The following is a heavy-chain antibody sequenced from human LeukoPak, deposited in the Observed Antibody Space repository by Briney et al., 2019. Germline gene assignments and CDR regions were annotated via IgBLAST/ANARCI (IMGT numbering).Heavy chain of an antibody. Sequence: GASVKVSCKTSGYSFSSYGITWVRQVPGQGLEWMGRIIPIPGIANYAQKFQGRVTITADKSTSTAYMELSSLRSEDTAVYYCARDHSVYYFFDYWGQGALVTVSS. CDR3: ARDHSVYYFFDY. D-gene: IGHD5/OR15-5a*01. J-gene: IGHJ4*02. V-gene: IGHV1-69*04. CDR1: GYSFSSYG. CDR2: IIPIPGIA.